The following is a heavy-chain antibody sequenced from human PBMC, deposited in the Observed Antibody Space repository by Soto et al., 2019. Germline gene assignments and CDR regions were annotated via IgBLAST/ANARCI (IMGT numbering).Heavy chain of an antibody. J-gene: IGHJ4*02. CDR2: INPSGGST. CDR3: ATAVPDGDTKD. D-gene: IGHD4-17*01. CDR1: GYTFTSYY. Sequence: QVQLVQSGAEVKKPGASVKVSCKASGYTFTSYYMHLVRQAPAQGLEWMGIINPSGGSTSYAQKFQGRVNMTRDTSTSTVYLELSSLRSEDTAVYYCATAVPDGDTKDWGQGTLVTVSS. V-gene: IGHV1-46*01.